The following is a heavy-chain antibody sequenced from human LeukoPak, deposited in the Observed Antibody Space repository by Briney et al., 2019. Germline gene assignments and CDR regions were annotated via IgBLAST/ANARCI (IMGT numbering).Heavy chain of an antibody. D-gene: IGHD3-22*01. CDR1: GFTFSSYG. CDR2: IWYDGSNK. CDR3: ARDRGYYDSSGYYYVGYFQH. J-gene: IGHJ1*01. Sequence: GGSLRLSCAASGFTFSSYGMHWVRQAPGKGLEWVAVIWYDGSNKYYADSVKGRFTISRDNSKNTLYLQMNSLRAEDTTVYYCARDRGYYDSSGYYYVGYFQHWGQGTLVTVSS. V-gene: IGHV3-33*01.